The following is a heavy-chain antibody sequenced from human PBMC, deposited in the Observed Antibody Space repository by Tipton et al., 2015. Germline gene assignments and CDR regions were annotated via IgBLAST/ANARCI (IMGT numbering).Heavy chain of an antibody. J-gene: IGHJ6*02. Sequence: GLVKPSETLSLTCTVSGGSVSSGSAYHWSWIRQPPGKGLEWIGSIYYSGSTYYNPSLKSRVSISVDRSKNQFSLTLNSVTAADTAVYYCARTKYCSGGSCKYYGMDVWGQGTTVTVSS. CDR3: ARTKYCSGGSCKYYGMDV. CDR1: GGSVSSGSAYH. CDR2: IYYSGST. D-gene: IGHD2-15*01. V-gene: IGHV4-39*07.